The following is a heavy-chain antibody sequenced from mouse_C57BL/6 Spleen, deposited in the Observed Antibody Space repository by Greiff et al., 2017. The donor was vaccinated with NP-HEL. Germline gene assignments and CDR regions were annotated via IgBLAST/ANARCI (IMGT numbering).Heavy chain of an antibody. CDR2: IWWDDDK. CDR3: ARIARELPHYYAMDY. CDR1: GFSLSTFGMG. J-gene: IGHJ4*01. D-gene: IGHD2-12*01. V-gene: IGHV8-8*01. Sequence: QVTLKVSGPGILQPSQTLSLTCSFSGFSLSTFGMGVGWIRQPSGKGLEWLAHIWWDDDKYYNPALKSLLTFSKDTSKNQVFLKIANVDTADTATYYCARIARELPHYYAMDYWGQGTSVTVSS.